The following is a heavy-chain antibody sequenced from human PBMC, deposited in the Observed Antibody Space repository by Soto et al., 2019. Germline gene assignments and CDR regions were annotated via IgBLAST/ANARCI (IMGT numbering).Heavy chain of an antibody. CDR2: IIPVFGTT. CDR3: ARGGGPYVWFNEF. J-gene: IGHJ4*02. Sequence: QEQLVQSGPEVKRPGSSVKVSCKDSGGLFSSFAISWVRQAPGQGLEWLGGIIPVFGTTNYAEKFQARVRITADESTETAYMELSSLTYGDTAMYYCARGGGPYVWFNEFWGQGTLVTVSS. CDR1: GGLFSSFA. V-gene: IGHV1-69*01. D-gene: IGHD3-16*01.